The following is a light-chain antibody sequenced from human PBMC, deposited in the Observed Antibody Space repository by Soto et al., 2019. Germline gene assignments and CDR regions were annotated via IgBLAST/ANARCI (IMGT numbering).Light chain of an antibody. CDR3: QQLNIFPPLYT. Sequence: DIQLTQSPFFLSASVGDRVTITCRASQGIRSDLTWYQQRPGKAPQLLIYGAATLRPGGASRFSGSGSGTEFTLTISSLQPEDFATYFCQQLNIFPPLYTFGPGPKVDIK. CDR1: QGIRSD. J-gene: IGKJ3*01. V-gene: IGKV1-9*01. CDR2: GAA.